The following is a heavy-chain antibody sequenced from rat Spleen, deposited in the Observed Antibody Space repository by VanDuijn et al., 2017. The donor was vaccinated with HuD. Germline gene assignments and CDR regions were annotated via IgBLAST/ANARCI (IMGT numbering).Heavy chain of an antibody. V-gene: IGHV10-5*01. CDR3: TAEAIAATLFDY. Sequence: VQLVESGGGLVQPKESLKISCAASGFTFSDAAMYWVRQAPGKGLEWVARIRTKPNNYATYYADSVKGRFTISRDDSKSMVYLQMDNLKTEDTAMYYCTAEAIAATLFDYWGQGVMVTVSS. CDR1: GFTFSDAA. J-gene: IGHJ2*01. D-gene: IGHD1-2*01. CDR2: IRTKPNNYAT.